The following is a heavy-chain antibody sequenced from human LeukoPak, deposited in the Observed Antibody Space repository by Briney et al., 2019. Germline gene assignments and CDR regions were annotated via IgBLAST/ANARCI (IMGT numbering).Heavy chain of an antibody. CDR3: ARSPVYYYDSSGYSDY. D-gene: IGHD3-22*01. CDR2: INHSGST. J-gene: IGHJ4*02. V-gene: IGHV4-34*01. Sequence: SETLSLTCAVYGGSFSGYYWSWIRHPPGKGLEWIGEINHSGSTNYNPSLKSRVTISVDTSKNQFSLKLSSVTAADTAVYYCARSPVYYYDSSGYSDYWGQGTLVTVSS. CDR1: GGSFSGYY.